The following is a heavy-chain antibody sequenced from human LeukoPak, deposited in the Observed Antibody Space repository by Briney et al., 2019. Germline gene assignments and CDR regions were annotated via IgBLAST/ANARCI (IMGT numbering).Heavy chain of an antibody. J-gene: IGHJ4*02. CDR3: ARDGLDYYDSSGYNFDY. V-gene: IGHV3-21*04. D-gene: IGHD3-22*01. CDR1: GFTFSSYS. Sequence: GGSLRLSCAASGFTFSSYSMNWVRQAPGKGLEWVSSISSSSSYIYYADSVKGRFTISRDNAKNSLYLQMNSLRAEDTAVYYCARDGLDYYDSSGYNFDYWGQGTLVTVSS. CDR2: ISSSSSYI.